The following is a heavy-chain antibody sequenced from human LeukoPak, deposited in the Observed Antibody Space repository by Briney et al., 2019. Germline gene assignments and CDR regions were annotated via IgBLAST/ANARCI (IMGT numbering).Heavy chain of an antibody. CDR3: ARGGPPGIAAAYYFDY. D-gene: IGHD6-13*01. CDR1: GGTLSSYA. J-gene: IGHJ4*02. CDR2: IIPIFGTA. Sequence: ASVKVSCKASGGTLSSYAMSWVRQAPGQGLEWMGGIIPIFGTANYAQKFQGRVTITADESTSTAYMELSSLRSEDTAVYYCARGGPPGIAAAYYFDYWGQGTLVTVSS. V-gene: IGHV1-69*13.